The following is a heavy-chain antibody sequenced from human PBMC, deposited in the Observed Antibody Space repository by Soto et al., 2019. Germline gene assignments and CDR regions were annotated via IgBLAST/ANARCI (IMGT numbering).Heavy chain of an antibody. CDR1: GYTFTNYG. D-gene: IGHD4-17*01. V-gene: IGHV1-18*01. J-gene: IGHJ4*02. Sequence: QVQLVQSGAEVKKPGASVKVSCKASGYTFTNYGINWVRQAPGQGLEWMGWISASNGNTNYAQRVQGRVTMTADTSTSTAYMELRSLRSDDTAVYYCARSQSGDYEGCGYWGQGTLVTVSS. CDR3: ARSQSGDYEGCGY. CDR2: ISASNGNT.